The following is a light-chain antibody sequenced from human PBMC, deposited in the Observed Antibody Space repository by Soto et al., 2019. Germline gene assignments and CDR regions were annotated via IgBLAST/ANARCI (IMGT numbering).Light chain of an antibody. CDR3: QQRSNWPIT. J-gene: IGKJ5*01. V-gene: IGKV3-11*01. CDR1: QSVSSY. CDR2: DAS. Sequence: EIVLTQSPATLSLSPGERATLSCRASQSVSSYLAWYQQKPGQAPSLLIYDASNRATGIPARFSGSGSGTDFTLTIISLEPEDVAVYYCQQRSNWPITFGQGTRLEIK.